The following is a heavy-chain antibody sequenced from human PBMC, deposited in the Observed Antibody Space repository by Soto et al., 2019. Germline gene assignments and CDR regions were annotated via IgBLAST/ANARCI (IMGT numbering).Heavy chain of an antibody. CDR1: GFTFSRYW. V-gene: IGHV3-7*01. J-gene: IGHJ3*02. D-gene: IGHD2-15*01. CDR2: IKQDGSEK. Sequence: GGSLRLSWAASGFTFSRYWMSWVRQAPGKGQEWVANIKQDGSEKYYVDSVKGRFTSSRYYAKNSLYLQMNSLRAEDTAVYFFGLSPRYCRGGSCPWAFVIWGPGTMGTFSS. CDR3: GLSPRYCRGGSCPWAFVI.